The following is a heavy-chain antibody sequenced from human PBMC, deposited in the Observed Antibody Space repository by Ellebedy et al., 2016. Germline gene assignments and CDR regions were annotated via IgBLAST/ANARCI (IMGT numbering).Heavy chain of an antibody. J-gene: IGHJ3*02. CDR1: GFTFSNYW. V-gene: IGHV3-74*01. CDR3: VILGAIESAVIHDAFDI. D-gene: IGHD6-13*01. CDR2: IDKDGSRT. Sequence: GGSLRLXXAASGFTFSNYWMNWVRQLPGKGLVWVSRIDKDGSRTNYADSMKGRFTISRDNAKNTLYLQMNSLSVDDTAVYYCVILGAIESAVIHDAFDIWGQGTMVTVSS.